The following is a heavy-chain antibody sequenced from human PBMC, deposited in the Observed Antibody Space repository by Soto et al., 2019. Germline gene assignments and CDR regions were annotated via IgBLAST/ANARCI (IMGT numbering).Heavy chain of an antibody. Sequence: QLQLQESGSGLVKPSQTLSLTCAVSGGSISRGGYSWSWIRQPPGKGLEWIGYIYHSGSTYYNPSLKRRVTISADRSKNEFSLKLSSVTAADTAVYYCAAGGGLPRYYWGQGTLVTVSS. CDR1: GGSISRGGYS. CDR3: AAGGGLPRYY. CDR2: IYHSGST. V-gene: IGHV4-30-2*01. J-gene: IGHJ4*02. D-gene: IGHD5-12*01.